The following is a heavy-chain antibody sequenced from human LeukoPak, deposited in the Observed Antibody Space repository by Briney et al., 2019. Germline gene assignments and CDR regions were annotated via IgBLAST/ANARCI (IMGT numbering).Heavy chain of an antibody. J-gene: IGHJ4*02. Sequence: GGSLRLSCAASGFTFSSYAMSWVRQAPGKGLEWVSSISGSGGSTHYADSVKGRFTISRDKTKNTLYLQMNSLRAEDTAVYYCARWIYDSSGYCDYWGQGTLVTVSS. CDR3: ARWIYDSSGYCDY. CDR1: GFTFSSYA. D-gene: IGHD3-22*01. CDR2: ISGSGGST. V-gene: IGHV3-23*01.